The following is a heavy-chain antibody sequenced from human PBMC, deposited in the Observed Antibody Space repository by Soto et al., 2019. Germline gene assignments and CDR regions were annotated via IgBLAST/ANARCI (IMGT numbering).Heavy chain of an antibody. CDR3: VSATYYSSGSLGYYGMDV. V-gene: IGHV5-10-1*01. J-gene: IGHJ6*02. D-gene: IGHD3-10*01. Sequence: PGESLKISCKGFGYNFTNCWINWVRQMPGKGLEWMGRIDPSDSYTNYSPSFQGHVTISADKYISTAYLQWSSLEASDTAMYFCVSATYYSSGSLGYYGMDVWGQGTTVTVSS. CDR2: IDPSDSYT. CDR1: GYNFTNCW.